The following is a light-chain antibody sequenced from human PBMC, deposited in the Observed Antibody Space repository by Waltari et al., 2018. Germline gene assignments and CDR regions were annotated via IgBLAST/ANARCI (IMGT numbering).Light chain of an antibody. CDR3: ATWDDTLSGPV. J-gene: IGLJ3*02. CDR1: GSGVGNSS. CDR2: AND. Sequence: QAVLNQPPSVSATPGQGVSISCSGGGSGVGNSSVNWYQHFPGEAPKLLIFANDQRPSGVPDRFSGSKSGASASLVISGLQSDDEGEYFCATWDDTLSGPVFGGGTKVTVL. V-gene: IGLV1-44*01.